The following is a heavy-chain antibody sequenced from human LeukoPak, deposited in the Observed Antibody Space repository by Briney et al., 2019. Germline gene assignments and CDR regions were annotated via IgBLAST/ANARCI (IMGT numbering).Heavy chain of an antibody. Sequence: SVKVSCKASGGTFSSYAISWVRQAPGQGLECMGGIIPIFGTANYAQKFQGRVTITADESTSTAYMELSSLRSEDTAVYYCARGPAGSRATLASWGQGTLVTVSS. D-gene: IGHD6-19*01. CDR2: IIPIFGTA. CDR1: GGTFSSYA. J-gene: IGHJ5*02. CDR3: ARGPAGSRATLAS. V-gene: IGHV1-69*13.